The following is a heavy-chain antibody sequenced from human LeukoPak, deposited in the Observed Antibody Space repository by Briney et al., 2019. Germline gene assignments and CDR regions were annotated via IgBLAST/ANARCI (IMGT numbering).Heavy chain of an antibody. V-gene: IGHV4-39*02. CDR1: GGSIRSSYYY. CDR3: ARDPLTGASPDAFDI. CDR2: IYDSGST. Sequence: SETLSLTCTVSGGSIRSSYYYWGWIRQPPGKGLEWIGSIYDSGSTYYNPSLKSRVTISVDTSKNQFSLKLNSVTAADTAVYYCARDPLTGASPDAFDIWGQGTMVSVSS. J-gene: IGHJ3*02. D-gene: IGHD7-27*01.